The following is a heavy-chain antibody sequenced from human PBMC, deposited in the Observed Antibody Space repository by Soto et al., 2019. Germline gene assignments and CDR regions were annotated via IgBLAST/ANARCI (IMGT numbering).Heavy chain of an antibody. CDR3: AARGTPMHLKYYYYYGMDV. V-gene: IGHV1-69*06. CDR1: GGTFSSYA. CDR2: IIPIFGTA. J-gene: IGHJ6*02. Sequence: QVQLVQSGAEVNKPGSSVKVSCKAAGGTFSSYAISWVRQAPGQGLEWMGVIIPIFGTANYAQKFQGRVTITADKSTSTAYMELSSLRSEDTAVYYCAARGTPMHLKYYYYYGMDVWGQGTTVTVSS.